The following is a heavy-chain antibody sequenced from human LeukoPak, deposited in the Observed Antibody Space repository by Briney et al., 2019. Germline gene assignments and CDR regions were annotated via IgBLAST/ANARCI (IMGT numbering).Heavy chain of an antibody. CDR2: IHHGGST. CDR1: GGSISSSSYY. Sequence: PSETLSLTCTVSGGSISSSSYYWGWIRQSPGKGLEWIGEIHHGGSTNYKPALNSRLTMLLDSAKKQFSLRLTSVTAADTAVYYCARRFSRYYMDVWGKGTTVIVSS. CDR3: ARRFSRYYMDV. J-gene: IGHJ6*03. V-gene: IGHV4-39*07. D-gene: IGHD3-16*01.